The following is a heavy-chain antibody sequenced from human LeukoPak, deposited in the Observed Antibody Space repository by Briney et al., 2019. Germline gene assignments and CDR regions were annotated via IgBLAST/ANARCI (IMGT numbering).Heavy chain of an antibody. D-gene: IGHD3-22*01. V-gene: IGHV4-34*01. J-gene: IGHJ4*02. CDR2: INHSGST. CDR1: GGSFSGYY. CDR3: ARRDSSGYYFKDMDY. Sequence: PSETLSLTCAVYGGSFSGYYWSWIRQPPGKGLEWIGEINHSGSTNYNPSLKSRVTISVDTSKNQFFLKLSSVTAADTAVYYCARRDSSGYYFKDMDYWGQGTLVTVSS.